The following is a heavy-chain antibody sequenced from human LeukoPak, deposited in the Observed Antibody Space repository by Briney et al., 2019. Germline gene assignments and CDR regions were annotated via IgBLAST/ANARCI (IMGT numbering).Heavy chain of an antibody. CDR1: GYTLTELS. CDR3: VTNSYSGSYFDY. V-gene: IGHV1-24*01. CDR2: FDPEDGET. Sequence: ASVKVSCKVSGYTLTELSMHWVRQAPGKGLEWMGGFDPEDGETIYAQRFQGRVTMTEDTSTDTAYMELSSLRSEDTAVYYCVTNSYSGSYFDYWGQGTLVTVSS. J-gene: IGHJ4*02. D-gene: IGHD1-26*01.